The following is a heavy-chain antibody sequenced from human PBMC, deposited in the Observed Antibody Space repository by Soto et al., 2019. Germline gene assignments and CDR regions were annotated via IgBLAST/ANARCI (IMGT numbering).Heavy chain of an antibody. CDR3: ARGLSDGFITYFDFYVMDV. CDR2: TIPVFGAP. CDR1: GGTFNRHG. Sequence: SVKVSCKASGGTFNRHGISWVRQAPGQGLEWMGGTIPVFGAPKYAQEFQGRVTVSVDKSTSTAYMELSSLRSEDTAVYYCARGLSDGFITYFDFYVMDVWGQGTAVTVSS. V-gene: IGHV1-69*06. J-gene: IGHJ6*02. D-gene: IGHD3-22*01.